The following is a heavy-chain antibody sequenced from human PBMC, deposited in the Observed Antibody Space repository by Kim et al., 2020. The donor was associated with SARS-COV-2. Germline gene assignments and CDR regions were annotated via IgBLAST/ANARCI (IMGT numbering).Heavy chain of an antibody. J-gene: IGHJ4*01. CDR3: AKSVTGSDFFDY. V-gene: IGHV3-30*02. Sequence: YYAGSEKGRFTIARDNSKNTLYLQMNSLRAEDTAVYYCAKSVTGSDFFDYWCQGTLVTFSS. D-gene: IGHD3-10*01.